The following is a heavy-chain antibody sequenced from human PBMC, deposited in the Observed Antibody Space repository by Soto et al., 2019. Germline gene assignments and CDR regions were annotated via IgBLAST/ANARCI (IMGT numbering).Heavy chain of an antibody. CDR1: GGSVSSGSYY. CDR3: ARKPGGAFDI. CDR2: IYYSGST. Sequence: QVQLQESGPGLVKPSETLSLTCTVSGGSVSSGSYYWSWIRQPPGKGLEWIGYIYYSGSTNYNPPLKSRLTVSVDVYKNQFSLKLSYVTAADRAVYYCARKPGGAFDIWGQGTMVTGSS. J-gene: IGHJ3*02. D-gene: IGHD6-25*01. V-gene: IGHV4-61*01.